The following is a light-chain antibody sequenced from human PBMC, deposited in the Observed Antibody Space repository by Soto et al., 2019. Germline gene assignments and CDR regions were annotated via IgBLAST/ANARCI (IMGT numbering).Light chain of an antibody. CDR2: AAS. CDR3: QKFTSAPFT. CDR1: QGISNH. V-gene: IGKV1-27*01. Sequence: DIQMTQSPSSLSASAGDRVTITCRASQGISNHLAWYHQKPGQLPNLLIYAASILQSGVPSRFSGSGSGTDFTLIISSLQPEDVGIYYCQKFTSAPFTFGGGTKVDIK. J-gene: IGKJ4*01.